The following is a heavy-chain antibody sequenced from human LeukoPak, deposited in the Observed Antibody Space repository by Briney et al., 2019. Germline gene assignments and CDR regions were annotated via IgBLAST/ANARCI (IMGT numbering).Heavy chain of an antibody. D-gene: IGHD3-22*01. J-gene: IGHJ4*02. CDR2: IYYSGST. V-gene: IGHV4-59*01. CDR1: GGSISSYY. Sequence: SETLSLTCTVSGGSISSYYWSWIRQPPGKGLEWIGYIYYSGSTNYNPSLKSRVTISVDTSKNQFSLKLSSVTAADTAVYYCARGYYDSSGYGTDYCGQGTQVTVSS. CDR3: ARGYYDSSGYGTDY.